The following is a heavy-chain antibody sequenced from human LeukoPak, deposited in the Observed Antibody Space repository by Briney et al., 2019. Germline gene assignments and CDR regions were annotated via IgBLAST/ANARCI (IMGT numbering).Heavy chain of an antibody. CDR1: GASIDTRTHF. CDR2: FFKNEGI. D-gene: IGHD2-21*01. J-gene: IGHJ4*02. CDR3: ATSCCIRGRGPPPLQHPDWVKR. Sequence: SETLSLTCAVSGASIDTRTHFWGWIRQPPGKGLEWIGSFFKNEGINYNPPLKSRVTISVDTSKKQFSLKLNSVTAADTAVYYCATSCCIRGRGPPPLQHPDWVKRWGQGTLVSVSS. V-gene: IGHV4-39*07.